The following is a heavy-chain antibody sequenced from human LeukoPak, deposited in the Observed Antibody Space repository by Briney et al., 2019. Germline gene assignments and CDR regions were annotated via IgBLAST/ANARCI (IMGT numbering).Heavy chain of an antibody. V-gene: IGHV1-3*01. J-gene: IGHJ4*02. Sequence: GASVKVSCKPSGYTFTNYAIHWVRQAPGQRLEWMGWISGANDNTKYSQSFQGRVAFTRDTSASINYMELSSLRSEDTAVYYCARQQPYGPFDYWGQGTLVIVSS. CDR1: GYTFTNYA. CDR3: ARQQPYGPFDY. D-gene: IGHD6-13*01. CDR2: ISGANDNT.